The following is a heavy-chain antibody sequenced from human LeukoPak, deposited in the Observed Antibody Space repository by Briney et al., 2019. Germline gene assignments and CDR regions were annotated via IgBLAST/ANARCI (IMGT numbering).Heavy chain of an antibody. Sequence: SVKVSCKASGGTFSSYVISWVRQAPGQGLEWMGGIIPIFGTANYAQKFQGRVTITTDESTSTAYMELSSLRSEDTAVYYCARAGYDSSGYYYKYYFDYWGQGTLVTVSS. J-gene: IGHJ4*02. CDR1: GGTFSSYV. V-gene: IGHV1-69*05. CDR2: IIPIFGTA. CDR3: ARAGYDSSGYYYKYYFDY. D-gene: IGHD3-22*01.